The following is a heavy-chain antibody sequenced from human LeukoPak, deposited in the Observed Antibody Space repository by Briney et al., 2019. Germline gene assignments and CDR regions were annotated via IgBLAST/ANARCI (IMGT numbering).Heavy chain of an antibody. CDR3: AKVQKSCSGGSCYGGAFDI. CDR2: ISWNGGTI. Sequence: PGGSLRLSCAASRFTFEDYGMHWIRQGPGKGLEWVSGISWNGGTIGYAESVKGRFTISRDNAKNSLYLQMNSLRDEDTALYYCAKVQKSCSGGSCYGGAFDIWGQGTTVTVSS. D-gene: IGHD2-15*01. J-gene: IGHJ3*02. CDR1: RFTFEDYG. V-gene: IGHV3-9*01.